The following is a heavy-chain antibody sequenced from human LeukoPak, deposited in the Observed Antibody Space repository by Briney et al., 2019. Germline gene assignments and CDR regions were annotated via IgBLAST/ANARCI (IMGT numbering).Heavy chain of an antibody. CDR3: ARDLGYSGYINWFDP. V-gene: IGHV4-59*11. D-gene: IGHD5-12*01. J-gene: IGHJ5*02. CDR1: GASISSHS. CDR2: ISYSGSA. Sequence: KPSETLSLTCTVSGASISSHSVSWIRQPPGKGLEWIGCISYSGSANYNPSLKSRVTISLDTSKNQFSLRLSSVTTADTAVYYCARDLGYSGYINWFDPWGQGTLVTVSS.